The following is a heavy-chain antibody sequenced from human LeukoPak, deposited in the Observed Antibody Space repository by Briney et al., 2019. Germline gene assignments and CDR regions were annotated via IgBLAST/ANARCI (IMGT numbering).Heavy chain of an antibody. CDR2: IGSSGTTI. V-gene: IGHV3-48*03. CDR3: ARDRGYDNAFDI. J-gene: IGHJ3*02. CDR1: GFTFSDYG. D-gene: IGHD5-12*01. Sequence: GGSLRLSCAASGFTFSDYGMNWVRQAPGKGLEWVSYIGSSGTTIFYADSVKGRFSISRDNAKSSLYLQMNSLRAEDTAVYYCARDRGYDNAFDIWGQGTMVTVSS.